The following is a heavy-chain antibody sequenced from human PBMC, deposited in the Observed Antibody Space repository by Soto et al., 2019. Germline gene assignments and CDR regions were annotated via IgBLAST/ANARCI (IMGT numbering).Heavy chain of an antibody. CDR2: INPNSGGT. CDR1: GYTFTGYY. CDR3: ARDYYDSSGYYYYYYGMDV. V-gene: IGHV1-2*02. Sequence: ASVKVSCKASGYTFTGYYMHWVRQAPGQGLEWMGWINPNSGGTNYAQKFQGRVTMTRDTSISTAYMELSRLRSDDTAVYYCARDYYDSSGYYYYYYGMDVWGQGTTVTVSS. J-gene: IGHJ6*02. D-gene: IGHD3-22*01.